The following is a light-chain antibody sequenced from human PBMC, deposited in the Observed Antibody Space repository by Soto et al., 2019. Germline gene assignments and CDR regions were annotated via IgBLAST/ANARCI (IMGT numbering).Light chain of an antibody. V-gene: IGKV1-39*01. CDR3: QQSYRTPYT. Sequence: DSQLTQSPSSLSASVGDRVTITCRASQNINRHLNWYQQKPGKAPKLVIYTASNLQSGVPSTFSGSGSGTDFTLTTSSLQPEDSATYYCQQSYRTPYTFGQGTKLEI. CDR1: QNINRH. CDR2: TAS. J-gene: IGKJ2*01.